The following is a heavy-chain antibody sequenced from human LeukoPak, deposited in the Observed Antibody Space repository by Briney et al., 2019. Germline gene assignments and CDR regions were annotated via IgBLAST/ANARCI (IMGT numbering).Heavy chain of an antibody. J-gene: IGHJ4*02. CDR2: LNADGSTT. Sequence: GGSLRLSCAASGFTFSRYWIHWVRHAPGKGLEWVSRLNADGSTTSYADSVKGRFTISRDNAQNTVYLQMNSLRAEDTAVYYCARDPTYSSSWEFDYWGQGTLVTVSS. CDR1: GFTFSRYW. D-gene: IGHD6-13*01. CDR3: ARDPTYSSSWEFDY. V-gene: IGHV3-74*01.